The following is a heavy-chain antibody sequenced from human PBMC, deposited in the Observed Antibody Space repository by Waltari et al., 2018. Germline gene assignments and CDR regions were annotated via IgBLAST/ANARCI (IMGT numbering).Heavy chain of an antibody. D-gene: IGHD3-10*01. CDR1: GFTFSSYA. CDR3: AKDRYTMVLLRSGFDP. CDR2: ISGSGGRT. J-gene: IGHJ5*02. V-gene: IGHV3-23*04. Sequence: EVQLVESGGGLVQPGGSLRLSCAASGFTFSSYAMSWVRQAPGKGLEWVSAISGSGGRTYYADSVKGRCTISGDNSKNTLYLQMNSLRAEDTAVYYCAKDRYTMVLLRSGFDPWGQGTLVTVSS.